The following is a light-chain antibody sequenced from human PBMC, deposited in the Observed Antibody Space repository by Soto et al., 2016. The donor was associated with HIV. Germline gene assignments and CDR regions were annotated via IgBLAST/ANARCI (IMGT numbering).Light chain of an antibody. CDR1: NIGTKS. V-gene: IGLV3-21*02. Sequence: SYELTQSPSVSVAPGETARFVCGGNNIGTKSVHWYQQKPGQAPVLVLYDDSDRPSGIPERFSGSNSGNTASLTISRVEAGDEADYYCQVWDGSSDHVIFGGGTKLTVL. CDR2: DDS. J-gene: IGLJ2*01. CDR3: QVWDGSSDHVI.